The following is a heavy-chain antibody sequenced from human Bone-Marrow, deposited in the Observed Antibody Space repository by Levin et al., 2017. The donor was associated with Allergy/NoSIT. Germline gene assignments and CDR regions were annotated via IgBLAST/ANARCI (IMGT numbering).Heavy chain of an antibody. CDR1: GFTVSSNY. V-gene: IGHV3-53*01. CDR3: ARGSSWFNWFDP. J-gene: IGHJ5*02. D-gene: IGHD6-13*01. Sequence: GGSLRLSCAASGFTVSSNYMSWVRQAPGKGLEWVSVIYSGGSTYYADSVKGRFTISRDNSKNTLYLQMNSLRAEDTAVYYCARGSSWFNWFDPWGQGTLVTVSS. CDR2: IYSGGST.